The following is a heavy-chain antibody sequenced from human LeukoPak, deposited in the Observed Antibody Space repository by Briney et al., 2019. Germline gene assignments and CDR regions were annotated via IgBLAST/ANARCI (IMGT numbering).Heavy chain of an antibody. CDR2: IYYSGGT. V-gene: IGHV4-59*08. CDR3: ARLWDSSSSLDY. D-gene: IGHD6-6*01. CDR1: GGSISSYY. J-gene: IGHJ4*02. Sequence: SETLSLTCTVSGGSISSYYWTWIRQPPGKGLGLEWIGYIYYSGGTNYNLSLKSRVTISIDTSKNQVSLKLSSVTAADTAVYYCARLWDSSSSLDYWGQGTLVTVSS.